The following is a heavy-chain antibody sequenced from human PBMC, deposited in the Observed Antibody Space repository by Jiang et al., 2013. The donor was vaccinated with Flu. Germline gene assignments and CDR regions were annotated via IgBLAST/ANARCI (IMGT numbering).Heavy chain of an antibody. V-gene: IGHV4-31*03. Sequence: GPGLVKPSQTLSLTCTVSGGSISSGGYYWSWIRQHPGKGLEWIGYIYYSGSTYYNPSLKSRVTISVDTSKNQFSLKLSSVTAADTAVYYCAREPRSSYYYYYMDVWGKGTTVTV. CDR2: IYYSGST. CDR1: GGSISSGGYY. CDR3: AREPRSSYYYYYMDV. J-gene: IGHJ6*03. D-gene: IGHD6-6*01.